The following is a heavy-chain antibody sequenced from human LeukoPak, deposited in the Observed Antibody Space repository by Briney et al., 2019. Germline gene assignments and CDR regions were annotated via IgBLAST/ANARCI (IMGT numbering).Heavy chain of an antibody. J-gene: IGHJ4*02. D-gene: IGHD2-2*02. Sequence: GGSLRLSCAASGFTFSSYSMNWVRQAPGKGLEWVSYISSSTTIYYADSVKGRFTISRDDAKNSLYLQMNSLRADDTALYYCARDAACTTSSCYKQIDSWGQGTLVTVSS. CDR1: GFTFSSYS. V-gene: IGHV3-48*04. CDR3: ARDAACTTSSCYKQIDS. CDR2: ISSSTTI.